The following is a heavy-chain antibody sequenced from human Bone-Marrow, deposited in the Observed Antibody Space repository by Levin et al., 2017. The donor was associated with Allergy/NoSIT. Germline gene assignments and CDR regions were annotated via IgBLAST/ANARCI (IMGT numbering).Heavy chain of an antibody. D-gene: IGHD3-10*01. CDR2: IRSKAYGGTT. J-gene: IGHJ5*02. CDR1: GFTFGDYA. CDR3: TRGFGELLSNNWFDP. Sequence: GGSLRLSCTASGFTFGDYAMSWFRQAPGKGLEWVGFIRSKAYGGTTEYAASVKGRFTISRDDSKSIAYLQMNSLKTEDTAVYYCTRGFGELLSNNWFDPWGQGTLVTVSS. V-gene: IGHV3-49*03.